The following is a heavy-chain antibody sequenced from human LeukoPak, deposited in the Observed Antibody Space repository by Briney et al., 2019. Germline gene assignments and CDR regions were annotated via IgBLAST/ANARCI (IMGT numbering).Heavy chain of an antibody. V-gene: IGHV3-30-3*01. CDR2: ISFDGSNK. J-gene: IGHJ4*02. Sequence: GGSLRLSCAASGFAFSSYSMHWVRQAPGKGLEWVALISFDGSNKYSADSMKGRFTISRDNFKNTLYLQMNGLRGEDTAIYYCARECDIGSYSDTNPLGYWGQGTLVTVSS. CDR3: ARECDIGSYSDTNPLGY. D-gene: IGHD1-26*01. CDR1: GFAFSSYS.